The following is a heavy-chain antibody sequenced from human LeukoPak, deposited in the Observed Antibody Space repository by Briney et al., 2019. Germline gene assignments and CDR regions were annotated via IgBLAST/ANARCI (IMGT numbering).Heavy chain of an antibody. CDR3: ARDGDYGTGSYYRGRIDS. V-gene: IGHV4-59*12. J-gene: IGHJ4*02. CDR1: GGSISSYY. D-gene: IGHD3-10*01. CDR2: IYYSGST. Sequence: SETLSLTCTVSGGSISSYYCGWIRQPPGKGLEWIGYIYYSGSTNYNPSLKSRVTISVDTSKNQFTLKLSSVTAADTAVYYCARDGDYGTGSYYRGRIDSWGQGTPVTVSP.